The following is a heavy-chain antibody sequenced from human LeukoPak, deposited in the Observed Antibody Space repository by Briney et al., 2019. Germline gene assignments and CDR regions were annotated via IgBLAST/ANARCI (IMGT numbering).Heavy chain of an antibody. D-gene: IGHD6-13*01. CDR1: GYTFTSYG. Sequence: EASVKVSCKASGYTFTSYGISWVRQAPGQGLEWMGWISAYNGDTNYAQKLQGRLTLTTDTSTTTAYMELRSLRSDDTAVYYCARDHSSSGQLFDYWGQGTLVTVSS. J-gene: IGHJ4*02. CDR2: ISAYNGDT. V-gene: IGHV1-18*01. CDR3: ARDHSSSGQLFDY.